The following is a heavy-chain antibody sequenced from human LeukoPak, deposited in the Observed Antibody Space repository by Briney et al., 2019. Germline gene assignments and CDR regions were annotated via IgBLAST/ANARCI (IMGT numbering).Heavy chain of an antibody. CDR1: GFTFSNAW. CDR3: TTRITMVVVVITEAFDI. V-gene: IGHV3-15*01. Sequence: KPGGSLRLSCAASGFTFSNAWMSWVRQAPGKGLEWVGRIKSKTDGGTTDYAAPVKGRFTISRDDSKNTLYLQMNSLKTEDTAVYYCTTRITMVVVVITEAFDIWGQGTMVTVSS. CDR2: IKSKTDGGTT. D-gene: IGHD3-22*01. J-gene: IGHJ3*02.